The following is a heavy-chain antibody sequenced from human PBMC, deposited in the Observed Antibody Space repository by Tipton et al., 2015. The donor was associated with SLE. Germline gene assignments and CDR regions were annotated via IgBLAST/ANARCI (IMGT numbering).Heavy chain of an antibody. J-gene: IGHJ3*02. CDR1: TSSSYY. CDR3: ARDPLWVMVYAAAFDI. D-gene: IGHD2-8*01. CDR2: IKQDGSEK. V-gene: IGHV3-7*01. Sequence: TSSSYYGGWLRQTPGRGLEWVANIKQDGSEKNYVDSVEGRFTISRDNAKNSLHLQMTSLRAEDTAVYYCARDPLWVMVYAAAFDIWGQGTMVTVSS.